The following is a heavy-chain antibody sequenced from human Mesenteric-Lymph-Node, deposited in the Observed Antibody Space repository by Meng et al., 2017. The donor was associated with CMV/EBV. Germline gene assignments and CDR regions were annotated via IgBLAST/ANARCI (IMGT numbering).Heavy chain of an antibody. CDR2: IYTDDST. Sequence: GESLKISCAASGFTVSSNYMSWVRQAPGKGLEWVSVIYTDDSTKYADSVKGRFTISRDISKTTVFLQMNSLRAEDTAVYYCAKDRWWEMATPGLFDYWGQGTLVTVSS. V-gene: IGHV3-53*01. CDR1: GFTVSSNY. J-gene: IGHJ4*02. CDR3: AKDRWWEMATPGLFDY. D-gene: IGHD5-24*01.